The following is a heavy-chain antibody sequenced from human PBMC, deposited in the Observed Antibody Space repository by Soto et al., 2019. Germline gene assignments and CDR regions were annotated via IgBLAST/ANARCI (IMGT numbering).Heavy chain of an antibody. CDR1: GGTFSSYA. V-gene: IGHV1-69*01. Sequence: QVQLVQSGAEVKKPGSSVKVSCKASGGTFSSYAISWVRQAPGQGLEWMGGIIPIFGTANYAQKFQGRDTITADESTSTAYMELSSLRSEDTAVYYCARGRTYYDSSGYYYDFDYWGQGTLVTVSS. D-gene: IGHD3-22*01. CDR2: IIPIFGTA. CDR3: ARGRTYYDSSGYYYDFDY. J-gene: IGHJ4*02.